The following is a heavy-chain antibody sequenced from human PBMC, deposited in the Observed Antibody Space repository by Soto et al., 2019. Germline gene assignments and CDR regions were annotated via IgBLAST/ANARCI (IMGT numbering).Heavy chain of an antibody. CDR3: ARGITLPTPLDY. CDR1: GYTFTSYA. Sequence: ASVKVSCKASGYTFTSYAMHWVRQAPGQRLEWMGWINAGNGNTKYSQKFQGRVTITRDTSASTAYMELSSLRSEDTAVCYCARGITLPTPLDYWGQGTQVTVSS. CDR2: INAGNGNT. D-gene: IGHD1-20*01. J-gene: IGHJ4*02. V-gene: IGHV1-3*01.